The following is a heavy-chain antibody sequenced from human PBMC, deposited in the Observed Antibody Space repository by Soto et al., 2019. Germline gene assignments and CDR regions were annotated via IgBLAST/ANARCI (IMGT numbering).Heavy chain of an antibody. J-gene: IGHJ4*02. CDR3: ARGRDIVVVPAAIGY. D-gene: IGHD2-2*02. V-gene: IGHV3-33*01. CDR2: IWYDGSNK. Sequence: GGSLRLSCAASGFTFSSYGMHWVRQAPGKGLEWVAVIWYDGSNKYYADSVKGRFTISRDNSKNTLYLQMNSLRAEDTAVYYCARGRDIVVVPAAIGYWGQGTLVTVS. CDR1: GFTFSSYG.